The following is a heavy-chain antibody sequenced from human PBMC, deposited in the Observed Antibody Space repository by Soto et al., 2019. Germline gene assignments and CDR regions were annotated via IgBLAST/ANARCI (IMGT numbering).Heavy chain of an antibody. J-gene: IGHJ4*02. V-gene: IGHV4-39*01. D-gene: IGHD2-15*01. CDR1: GGSISSSGYY. CDR2: INYSGTT. CDR3: ARLVHAFSNYFDY. Sequence: QVQVQQSAPGLVKPSETLSLTCSVSGGSISSSGYYWVWIRQPPGKGLEWIGSINYSGTTYYTSSLKSRLTMSVDTSMNQFSLKLTSVTAADTAVYYCARLVHAFSNYFDYWGQGILVTVSS.